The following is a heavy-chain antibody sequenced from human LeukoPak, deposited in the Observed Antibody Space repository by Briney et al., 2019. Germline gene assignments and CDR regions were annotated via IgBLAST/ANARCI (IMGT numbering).Heavy chain of an antibody. Sequence: ASVKVSCKDSGGTFSSYAISWVRQAPGQGLEWMGWISAYNGNTNYAQKLQGRVTMTTDTSTSTAYMELRSLRSDDTAVYYCARDLPYYYDSSGYMPDAFDIWGQGTMVTVSS. CDR2: ISAYNGNT. J-gene: IGHJ3*02. V-gene: IGHV1-18*01. CDR3: ARDLPYYYDSSGYMPDAFDI. CDR1: GGTFSSYA. D-gene: IGHD3-22*01.